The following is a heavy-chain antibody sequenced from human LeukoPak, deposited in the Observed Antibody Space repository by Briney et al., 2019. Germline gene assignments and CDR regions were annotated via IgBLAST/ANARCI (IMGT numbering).Heavy chain of an antibody. V-gene: IGHV3-7*01. D-gene: IGHD4-23*01. Sequence: GGSLRLSCADSGFTFSSYWMSWVRQAPGKGLEWVANIKQDGSEKYYVDSVKGRFTISRDNAKNSLYLQMNSLRAEDTAVYYCARAVAYDYWGQGTLVTVSS. CDR2: IKQDGSEK. CDR3: ARAVAYDY. J-gene: IGHJ4*02. CDR1: GFTFSSYW.